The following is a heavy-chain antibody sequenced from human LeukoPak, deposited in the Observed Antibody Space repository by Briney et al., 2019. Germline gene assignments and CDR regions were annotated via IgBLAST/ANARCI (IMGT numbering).Heavy chain of an antibody. CDR1: GYTLTELS. Sequence: ASVKVSCKVSGYTLTELSMHWVRQAPGQGLEWMGWINTNTGNPTYAQGFTGRFVFSLGTSVSTAYLQISSLKAEDTAVYYCATTLIAVAGQFDYWGQGTLVTVSS. CDR3: ATTLIAVAGQFDY. CDR2: INTNTGNP. J-gene: IGHJ4*02. D-gene: IGHD6-19*01. V-gene: IGHV7-4-1*02.